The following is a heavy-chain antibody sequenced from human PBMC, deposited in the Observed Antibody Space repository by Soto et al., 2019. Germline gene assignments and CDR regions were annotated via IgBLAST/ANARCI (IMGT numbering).Heavy chain of an antibody. CDR3: ARGSNHDY. Sequence: EVQLVESGGDLVQPGGSLRLSCVASGFTFSPYWMYWVRQAPGRGLQWVATINNDGSEKYYADSVKGRFTIYRDNARDSLYLQLTSRRAEDTAIYYCARGSNHDYWGHGTLFAVSS. D-gene: IGHD2-8*01. CDR1: GFTFSPYW. V-gene: IGHV3-7*03. J-gene: IGHJ4*01. CDR2: INNDGSEK.